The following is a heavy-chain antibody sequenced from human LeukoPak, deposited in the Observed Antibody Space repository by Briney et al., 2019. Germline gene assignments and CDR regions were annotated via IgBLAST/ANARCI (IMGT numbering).Heavy chain of an antibody. CDR1: GFTVSNNY. J-gene: IGHJ5*02. V-gene: IGHV3-53*01. CDR3: ARVPNCSSTSCYKTFDP. Sequence: PGGSLRLSCAASGFTVSNNYMSWVRQAPGKGLEWVSIIYGGGSTYYADSVKGRFTISRDTSKNALYLQMNSLRAEDTAVYYCARVPNCSSTSCYKTFDPWGQGTLVTVSS. CDR2: IYGGGST. D-gene: IGHD2-2*02.